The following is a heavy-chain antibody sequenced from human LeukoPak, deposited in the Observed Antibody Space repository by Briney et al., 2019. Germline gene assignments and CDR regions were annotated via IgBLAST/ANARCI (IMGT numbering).Heavy chain of an antibody. J-gene: IGHJ2*01. CDR1: GFSFSSHG. Sequence: GGSLRLSCAASGFSFSSHGMSWVRQAPWKGPEWVSSISSGSDYTFYADSVEGRFTISRDNSKNTLYLQMNSLRAGDTAIYHCAKIGVIGNWYYDVWGRGTLVTVSS. CDR3: AKIGVIGNWYYDV. V-gene: IGHV3-23*01. CDR2: ISSGSDYT. D-gene: IGHD3-10*01.